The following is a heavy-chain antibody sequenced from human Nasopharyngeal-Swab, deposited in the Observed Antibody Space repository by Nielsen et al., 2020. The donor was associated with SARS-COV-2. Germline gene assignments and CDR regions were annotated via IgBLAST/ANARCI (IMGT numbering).Heavy chain of an antibody. V-gene: IGHV3-30*18. CDR3: AKGPVGATGYYFDY. Sequence: GGSLRLSCAASGFTFSSYEMNWVRQAPGKGLEWVAVISYDGSNKYYADSVKGRFTISRDNSKNMLYLQMNSLRAEDTAVYYCAKGPVGATGYYFDYWGQGTLVTVSS. CDR1: GFTFSSYE. CDR2: ISYDGSNK. J-gene: IGHJ4*02. D-gene: IGHD1-26*01.